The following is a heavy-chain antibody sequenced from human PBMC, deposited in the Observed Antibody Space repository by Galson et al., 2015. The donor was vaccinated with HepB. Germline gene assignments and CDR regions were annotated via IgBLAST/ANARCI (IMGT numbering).Heavy chain of an antibody. J-gene: IGHJ4*02. V-gene: IGHV3-15*01. CDR1: GFTFSNAW. CDR3: TSPDYYDSSGYEGPLV. CDR2: IKSKTDGGTT. Sequence: SLRLSCAASGFTFSNAWMSWVRQAPGKGLEWVGRIKSKTDGGTTDYAAPVKGRFTISRDDSKNTLYLQMNSLKTEDTAVYYCTSPDYYDSSGYEGPLVWGQGTLVTVSS. D-gene: IGHD3-22*01.